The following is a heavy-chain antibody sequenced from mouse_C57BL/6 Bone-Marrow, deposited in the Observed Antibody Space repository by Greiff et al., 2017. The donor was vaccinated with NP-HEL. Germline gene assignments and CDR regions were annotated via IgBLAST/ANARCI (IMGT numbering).Heavy chain of an antibody. J-gene: IGHJ3*01. Sequence: VQLQQSGPVLVKPGASVKMSCKASGYTFTDYYMNWVKQSHGKSLEWIGDINPYNGGTSYNQKFKGKATLTVDKSSSTAYMELNSLTSEDSAVYYCARDDDGYPFAYWGQGTLVTVSA. V-gene: IGHV1-19*01. CDR3: ARDDDGYPFAY. D-gene: IGHD2-3*01. CDR2: INPYNGGT. CDR1: GYTFTDYY.